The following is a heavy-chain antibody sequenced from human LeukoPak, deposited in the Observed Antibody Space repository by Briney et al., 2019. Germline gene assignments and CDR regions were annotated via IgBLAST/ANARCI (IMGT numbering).Heavy chain of an antibody. CDR3: ASGYCSSTSCYTGAFDY. CDR2: MNPNSGNT. D-gene: IGHD2-2*02. Sequence: GASVKVSCKASGYTFTSYDINWVRQATGQGLEWMGWMNPNSGNTGYAQKFQGRVTMTRNTSISTAYMELSSLRSEDTAVYYCASGYCSSTSCYTGAFDYWGQGTLVTVSS. J-gene: IGHJ4*02. V-gene: IGHV1-8*01. CDR1: GYTFTSYD.